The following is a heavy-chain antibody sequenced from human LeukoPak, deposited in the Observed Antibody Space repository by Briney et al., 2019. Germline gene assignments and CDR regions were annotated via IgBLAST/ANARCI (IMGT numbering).Heavy chain of an antibody. CDR2: IYPGDSDT. V-gene: IGHV5-51*01. J-gene: IGHJ4*02. Sequence: GESLRISCKGFGYSFTSYWIGWVRQMPGKGLEWMGIIYPGDSDTRYSPSFQGQVTISADKSISTAYLQWSSLKASDTAMYYCGAYSSGWYLDYWGQGTLVTVSS. D-gene: IGHD6-19*01. CDR3: GAYSSGWYLDY. CDR1: GYSFTSYW.